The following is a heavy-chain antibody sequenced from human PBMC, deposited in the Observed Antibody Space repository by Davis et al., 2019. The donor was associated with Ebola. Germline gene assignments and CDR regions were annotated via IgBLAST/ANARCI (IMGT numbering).Heavy chain of an antibody. CDR3: ARGYYDFSSASYTYYFDY. V-gene: IGHV3-48*03. CDR2: ISSSAITI. CDR1: GFSFSGYE. J-gene: IGHJ4*02. D-gene: IGHD3-3*01. Sequence: GESLKISCAASGFSFSGYEMNWVRQAPGKGLEWVSYISSSAITIYYADSVKGRFTISRDNAKNSLYLQMNSLRAEDTAVYYCARGYYDFSSASYTYYFDYWGQGTLVTVSS.